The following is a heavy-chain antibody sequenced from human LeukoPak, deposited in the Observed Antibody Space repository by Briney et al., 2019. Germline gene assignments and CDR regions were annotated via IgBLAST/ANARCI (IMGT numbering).Heavy chain of an antibody. CDR3: ARIEGDYYDSSGYYYGWFDP. CDR2: ISSGSSTI. Sequence: GGSLRLSCAASGFTFSSYSMNWVRQAPGKGLEWVSYISSGSSTIYYADSVKGRFTISRDNAKNSLYLQMNSLRAEDTAVYYCARIEGDYYDSSGYYYGWFDPWGQGTLVTVSS. D-gene: IGHD3-22*01. J-gene: IGHJ5*02. CDR1: GFTFSSYS. V-gene: IGHV3-48*01.